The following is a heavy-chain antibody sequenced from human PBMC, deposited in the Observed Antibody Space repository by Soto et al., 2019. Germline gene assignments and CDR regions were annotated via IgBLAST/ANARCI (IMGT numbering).Heavy chain of an antibody. CDR3: AGSIYYDSSGYYYRY. Sequence: LRLSCAASGFTFSSYSMNWVRQAPGKGLEWVSYISSSSSTIYYADSVKGRFTISRDNAKNSLYLQMNSLRDEDTAVNYCAGSIYYDSSGYYYRYWGQGTLVTVSS. V-gene: IGHV3-48*02. D-gene: IGHD3-22*01. CDR1: GFTFSSYS. J-gene: IGHJ4*02. CDR2: ISSSSSTI.